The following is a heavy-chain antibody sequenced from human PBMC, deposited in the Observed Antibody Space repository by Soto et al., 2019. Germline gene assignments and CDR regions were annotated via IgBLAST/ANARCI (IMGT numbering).Heavy chain of an antibody. Sequence: QVQLVQSGAEVKKPGASVTLSCKASAYSFTTYHIHWVRQAPGQGIEWMGLINPDVGATNYAQRFQGRLSLTRDTSTSTVYMELRRLRFDDTAVYYCARGDIVLVPASEGNWFDPWGQGTLVTVSS. CDR3: ARGDIVLVPASEGNWFDP. D-gene: IGHD2-2*01. CDR2: INPDVGAT. V-gene: IGHV1-46*01. J-gene: IGHJ5*02. CDR1: AYSFTTYH.